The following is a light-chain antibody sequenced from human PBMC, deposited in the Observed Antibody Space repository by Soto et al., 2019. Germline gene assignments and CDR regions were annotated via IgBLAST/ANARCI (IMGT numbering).Light chain of an antibody. CDR3: QQRADWPIT. CDR2: DAS. V-gene: IGKV3-11*01. CDR1: QYITLY. Sequence: EIVLTQPPATLSLSPGEIATLSCRASQYITLYLAWYQQNPGQAPRIIIYDASNRATGIPARFSGSGSGTDFTLTISSLEPDDVAVYYCQQRADWPITLGQGTRLEIK. J-gene: IGKJ5*01.